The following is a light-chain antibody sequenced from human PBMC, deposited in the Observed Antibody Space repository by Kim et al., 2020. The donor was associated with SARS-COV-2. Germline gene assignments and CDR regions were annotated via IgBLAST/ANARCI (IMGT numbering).Light chain of an antibody. V-gene: IGKV3-20*01. CDR2: GAS. CDR1: HGVNSNY. Sequence: SPGERSTPSRRTSHGVNSNYLAWYPQKPGQAPRHLIYGASSRATGIPDRFSGSGSGTDFTLTITRLEPEDFAVYYCQQYSSSPATFGQGTKVDIK. J-gene: IGKJ1*01. CDR3: QQYSSSPAT.